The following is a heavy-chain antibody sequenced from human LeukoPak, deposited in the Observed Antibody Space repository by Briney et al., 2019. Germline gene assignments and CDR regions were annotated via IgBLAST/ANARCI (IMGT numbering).Heavy chain of an antibody. CDR2: IYSGGST. CDR3: ARVEDYVWGSYRPYFDY. Sequence: GESLRLSCAASGFTVSSNDMSWVRQAPGKGLECISVIYSGGSTDYADSVKGRLTISRDNAKNSLYLQMNSLRAEDTAVYYCARVEDYVWGSYRPYFDYWGQGTQVTVSS. J-gene: IGHJ4*02. D-gene: IGHD3-16*02. CDR1: GFTVSSND. V-gene: IGHV3-53*01.